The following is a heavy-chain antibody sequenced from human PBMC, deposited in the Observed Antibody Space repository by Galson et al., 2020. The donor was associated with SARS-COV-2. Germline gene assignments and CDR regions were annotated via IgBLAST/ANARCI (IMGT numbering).Heavy chain of an antibody. Sequence: ASVKVSCKASGYTFTRYDINWVRQASGQGLEWMGRMNPNSDDSAFAQKFQGRVTMTRNTSIGTVYMELSSLRSEDTAIYYCARPPPEGGMDVWGQGTTVTVSS. CDR3: ARPPPEGGMDV. J-gene: IGHJ6*02. CDR1: GYTFTRYD. V-gene: IGHV1-8*01. CDR2: MNPNSDDS.